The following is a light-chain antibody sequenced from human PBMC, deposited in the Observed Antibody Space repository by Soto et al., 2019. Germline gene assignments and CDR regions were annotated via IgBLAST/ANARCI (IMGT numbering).Light chain of an antibody. V-gene: IGKV3-20*01. J-gene: IGKJ4*01. CDR3: PQYGCSPIT. Sequence: ENELKKSPATLSLSLGDRATLSCRASQTVSSSYLAWYQQKPGQAPRLLIYGASSRATGIPDRFSGSGSGTDFTLTISRLEPEDCAVYCSPQYGCSPITFAGGTKVDI. CDR2: GAS. CDR1: QTVSSSY.